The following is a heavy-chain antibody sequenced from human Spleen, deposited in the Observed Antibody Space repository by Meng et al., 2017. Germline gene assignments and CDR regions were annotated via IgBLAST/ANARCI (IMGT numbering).Heavy chain of an antibody. CDR3: VRDENISLGKLFGDY. CDR2: IIPNSGDT. V-gene: IGHV1-2*06. D-gene: IGHD2-21*01. CDR1: GYPFTAYY. J-gene: IGHJ4*02. Sequence: VQRVQSGAEVKEPGASVKVSCKPSGYPFTAYYIHWVRQAPGQGLEWMGHIIPNSGDTLYAPKFQGRVSMTADTSIGTAYVELSGLRSDDTAIYYCVRDENISLGKLFGDYWGQGTLVTVSS.